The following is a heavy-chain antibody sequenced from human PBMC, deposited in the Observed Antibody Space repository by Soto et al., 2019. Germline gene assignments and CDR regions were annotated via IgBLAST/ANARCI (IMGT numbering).Heavy chain of an antibody. CDR2: ISYDGSNK. CDR1: GFTFSHYG. J-gene: IGHJ4*02. V-gene: IGHV3-30*03. CDR3: GRYSGKYQGPIDY. Sequence: QVQLVESGGGVVQPGRSLRLSCAASGFTFSHYGIHWVRQAPGKGLEWLAVISYDGSNKHYADSVKGRFTVSRDNSKNTLYLQNNRLRAEGTGCFFCGRYSGKYQGPIDYWGQGTLVTVSS. D-gene: IGHD1-26*01.